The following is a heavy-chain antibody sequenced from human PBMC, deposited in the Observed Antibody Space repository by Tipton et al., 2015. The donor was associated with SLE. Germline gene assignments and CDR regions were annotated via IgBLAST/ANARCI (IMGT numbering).Heavy chain of an antibody. V-gene: IGHV4-34*01. CDR1: GGSFSGHY. J-gene: IGHJ5*02. CDR3: ARDRWEPGIDP. D-gene: IGHD1-26*01. CDR2: INHSGRT. Sequence: TLSLTCAVYGGSFSGHYWSWIRQPPGKGLEWIGEINHSGRTNYNPSLKSRVTISVDTSKNQFSLKLSSVTAADTAVYYCARDRWEPGIDPWGQGTLVTVSS.